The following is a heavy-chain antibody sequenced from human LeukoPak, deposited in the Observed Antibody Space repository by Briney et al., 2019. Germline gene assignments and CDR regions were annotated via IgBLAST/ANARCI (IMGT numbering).Heavy chain of an antibody. D-gene: IGHD1-26*01. Sequence: PGGSLNLSCAASGFTFSNYAMSGVRQPPGKGLEWVSGISGSGAYTYYADSVKGRFTISRDNSKSTLYLQMNSLRAEDTALYYCARERSFNYGTYYGRDVWGQGTTVTVS. CDR2: ISGSGAYT. CDR1: GFTFSNYA. J-gene: IGHJ6*02. CDR3: ARERSFNYGTYYGRDV. V-gene: IGHV3-23*01.